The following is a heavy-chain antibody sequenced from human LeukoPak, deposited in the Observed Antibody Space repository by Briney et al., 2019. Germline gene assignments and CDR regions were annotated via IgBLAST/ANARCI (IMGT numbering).Heavy chain of an antibody. CDR3: AKDLLMVRGVINCYYYGMDV. Sequence: PGGSLRLSCAASGFTFSSYAMSWVRQAPGKGLEWVSAISGSGGSTYYADSVKGRFTISRDNSKNTLYLQMNSLRAEDTAVYYCAKDLLMVRGVINCYYYGMDVWGQGTTVTVSS. V-gene: IGHV3-23*01. D-gene: IGHD3-10*01. CDR1: GFTFSSYA. CDR2: ISGSGGST. J-gene: IGHJ6*02.